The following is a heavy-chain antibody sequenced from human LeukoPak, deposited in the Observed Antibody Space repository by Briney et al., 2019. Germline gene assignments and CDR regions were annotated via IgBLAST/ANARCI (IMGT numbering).Heavy chain of an antibody. J-gene: IGHJ3*02. Sequence: GGSLRLSCAASGFTVSSNYMSWVRQAPGKGLEWVSVIYSGGSTYYADSVKGRFTISRDNSKNTLYLQMNSLRAENTAVYYCAKDSPYYDILTGYYPYPDAFDIWGQGTMVTVSS. D-gene: IGHD3-9*01. V-gene: IGHV3-53*01. CDR1: GFTVSSNY. CDR2: IYSGGST. CDR3: AKDSPYYDILTGYYPYPDAFDI.